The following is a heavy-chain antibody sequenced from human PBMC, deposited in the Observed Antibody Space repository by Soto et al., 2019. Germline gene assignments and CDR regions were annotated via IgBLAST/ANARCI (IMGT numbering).Heavy chain of an antibody. CDR1: GNTLSGYA. V-gene: IGHV1-69*11. Sequence: GASVKVSCKASGNTLSGYAFTWLRQAPGKGFELMGTIIPILRTTEYEQKFQGRVTITADESTTTVYMELSGLTSGDTGIYFCASGYQPILPFDFWGQGTLVTVSS. CDR2: IIPILRTT. J-gene: IGHJ4*02. D-gene: IGHD2-15*01. CDR3: ASGYQPILPFDF.